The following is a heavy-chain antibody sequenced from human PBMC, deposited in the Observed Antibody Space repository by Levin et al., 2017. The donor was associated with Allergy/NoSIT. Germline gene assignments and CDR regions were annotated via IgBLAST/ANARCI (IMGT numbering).Heavy chain of an antibody. CDR1: GFTFSDYY. J-gene: IGHJ4*02. CDR3: ARDRKYSSGWYAY. Sequence: GESLKISCAASGFTFSDYYMSWIRQAPGKGLEWVSYISSSGSTIYYADSVKGRFTISRDNAKNSLYLQMNSLRAEDTAVYYCARDRKYSSGWYAYWGQGTLVTVSS. CDR2: ISSSGSTI. V-gene: IGHV3-11*01. D-gene: IGHD6-19*01.